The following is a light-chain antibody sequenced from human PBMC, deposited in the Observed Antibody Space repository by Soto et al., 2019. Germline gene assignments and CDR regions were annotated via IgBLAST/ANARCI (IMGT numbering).Light chain of an antibody. CDR2: EVS. V-gene: IGLV2-14*01. J-gene: IGLJ1*01. Sequence: QSAPTQPASVSGSPGRWITISCTGTRSDVGGYNYVSWYQQHPGKAPKHRIYEVSNRPSGVSNRFSGSKSGNTASLTISGLQAEDEADYYCSSYTSSSTLKVFGTGTKVTVL. CDR1: RSDVGGYNY. CDR3: SSYTSSSTLKV.